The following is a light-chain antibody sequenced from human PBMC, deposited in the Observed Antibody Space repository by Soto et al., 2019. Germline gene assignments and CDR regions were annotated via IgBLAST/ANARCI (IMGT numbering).Light chain of an antibody. J-gene: IGKJ1*01. CDR1: QSISTY. CDR3: QQTYSNHPT. Sequence: DIQMTQSPSSLSASVGDRVTSTCRASQSISTYLNWYQQKAGLAPKLLIYAASSLQSGVPSRFSGSGSGTDFTLTISSLQPEDFATYYCQQTYSNHPTFGQGTKVDIK. CDR2: AAS. V-gene: IGKV1-39*01.